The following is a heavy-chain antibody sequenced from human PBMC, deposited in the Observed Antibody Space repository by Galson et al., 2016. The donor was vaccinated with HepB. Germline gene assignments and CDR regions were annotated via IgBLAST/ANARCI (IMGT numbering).Heavy chain of an antibody. CDR2: ISYDGSNK. V-gene: IGHV3-30*18. CDR3: AKDGGPEYGGSSRAPYYCDY. CDR1: GFTFSTYG. Sequence: SLRLSCAASGFTFSTYGMHWVRQAPGKGLEWVAVISYDGSNKKYADSVKGRFTISRDTSKNTLYLQMNSLRAEDAAVYYCAKDGGPEYGGSSRAPYYCDYWGQGTLVTVSS. D-gene: IGHD6-6*01. J-gene: IGHJ4*02.